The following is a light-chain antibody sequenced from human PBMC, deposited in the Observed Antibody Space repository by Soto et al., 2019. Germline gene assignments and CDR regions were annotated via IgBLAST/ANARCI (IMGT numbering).Light chain of an antibody. V-gene: IGLV1-40*01. J-gene: IGLJ2*01. CDR2: DNN. CDR1: RSNIGAGFD. CDR3: QSYDGSLSGPVV. Sequence: QAVVTQPPSVSGAPGQRVTISRTGTRSNIGAGFDVHWYQQLPGTAPKLLIYDNNNRPSGVPDRFSGSKSGTSASLAITGLQAEDEADYYCQSYDGSLSGPVVFGGGTKLTVL.